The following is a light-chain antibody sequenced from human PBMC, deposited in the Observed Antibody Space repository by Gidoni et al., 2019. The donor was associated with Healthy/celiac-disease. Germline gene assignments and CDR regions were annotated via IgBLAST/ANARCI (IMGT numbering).Light chain of an antibody. V-gene: IGKV1D-12*01. CDR1: QV. CDR2: AAS. CDR3: QQANSFPRT. Sequence: DIQMTQSPSSVSASVGDRVTITCRASQVLIYAASSLQSGVPSRFSGSGSGTDFTLTISSLPPEDFATYYCQQANSFPRTFGQGTKLEIK. J-gene: IGKJ2*02.